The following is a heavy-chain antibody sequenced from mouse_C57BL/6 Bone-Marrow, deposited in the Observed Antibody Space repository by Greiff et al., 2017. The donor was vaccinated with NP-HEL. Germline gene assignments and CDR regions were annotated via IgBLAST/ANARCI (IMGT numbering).Heavy chain of an antibody. CDR2: IYPSDSET. J-gene: IGHJ1*03. D-gene: IGHD1-1*01. CDR1: GYTFTSYW. CDR3: ARSYYGSSYGYWYFDV. V-gene: IGHV1-61*01. Sequence: QVQLQQSGAELVRPGSSVKLSCKASGYTFTSYWMDWVKQRPGQGLEWIGNIYPSDSETHYNQKFKDKATLTVDKSSSTAYMQLSSLTSEDSAVYYCARSYYGSSYGYWYFDVWGTGTTVTVSS.